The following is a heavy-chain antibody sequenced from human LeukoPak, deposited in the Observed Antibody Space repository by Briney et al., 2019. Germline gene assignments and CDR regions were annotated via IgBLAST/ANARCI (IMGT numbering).Heavy chain of an antibody. D-gene: IGHD4-17*01. CDR2: MNPNSGNT. CDR1: GYTFTSYD. V-gene: IGHV1-8*01. J-gene: IGHJ5*02. CDR3: ARFPGYGDYDWFDP. Sequence: ASVKVSCKVSGYTFTSYDINWVRQATGQGLEWMGWMNPNSGNTGYAQKFQGRVTMTRNTSISTAYMELSSLRSEDTAVYYCARFPGYGDYDWFDPWGQGTLVTVSS.